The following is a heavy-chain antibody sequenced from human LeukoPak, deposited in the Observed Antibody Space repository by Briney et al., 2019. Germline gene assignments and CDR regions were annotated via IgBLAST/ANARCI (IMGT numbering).Heavy chain of an antibody. CDR2: MNPNSGNT. CDR1: GYTFTSYD. V-gene: IGHV1-8*01. J-gene: IGHJ4*02. CDR3: AREVYSYGHYFDY. Sequence: ASVKVSCKASGYTFTSYDINWVRQATGQGREWMGWMNPNSGNTGYAQKFQGRVTMSRNTSISTAYMELNSLRAGETAVYYCAREVYSYGHYFDYWGQGTLVTVSS. D-gene: IGHD5-18*01.